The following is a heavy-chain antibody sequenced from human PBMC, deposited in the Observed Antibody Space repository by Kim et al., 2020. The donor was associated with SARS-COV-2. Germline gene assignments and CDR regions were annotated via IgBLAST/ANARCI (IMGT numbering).Heavy chain of an antibody. CDR2: MNPNSGNT. CDR1: GYTFTSYD. CDR3: ARGLFRVNDFWSGYLGYCYYYYGMDV. D-gene: IGHD3-3*01. V-gene: IGHV1-8*01. J-gene: IGHJ6*02. Sequence: ASVKVSCKASGYTFTSYDINWVRQATGQGLEWMGWMNPNSGNTGYAQKFQGRVTMTRNTSISTAYMELSSLRSEDTAVYYCARGLFRVNDFWSGYLGYCYYYYGMDVWGQGTTVTVSS.